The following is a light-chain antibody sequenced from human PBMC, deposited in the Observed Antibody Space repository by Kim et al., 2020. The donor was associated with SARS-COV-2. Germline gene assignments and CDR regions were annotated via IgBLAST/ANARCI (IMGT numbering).Light chain of an antibody. Sequence: DIVMTQSPSSLSASVGDRVTITCRTSQSISSHLNWYHQKPGRAPKLLISAASTLQGGVPSRFSGSGSETDFTLTISSLQPEDFATYFCQQSYISPFTFGPGTKVDIK. V-gene: IGKV1-39*01. CDR1: QSISSH. J-gene: IGKJ3*01. CDR3: QQSYISPFT. CDR2: AAS.